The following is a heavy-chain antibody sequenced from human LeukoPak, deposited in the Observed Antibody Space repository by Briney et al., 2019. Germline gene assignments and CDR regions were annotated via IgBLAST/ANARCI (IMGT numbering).Heavy chain of an antibody. V-gene: IGHV1-46*01. CDR1: GYTFTSYS. CDR3: ATGGSCNSASGGDCSHLLIA. Sequence: ASVKVSCKASGYTFTSYSMHWVRQAPGQGLEWMGIINPSGGSTSYAQKFQGRVTMTRDTSTSTVYMELSSLRSEGTAVYYCATGGSCNSASGGDCSHLLIAWGQGTLVTVSS. CDR2: INPSGGST. J-gene: IGHJ5*02. D-gene: IGHD2-21*02.